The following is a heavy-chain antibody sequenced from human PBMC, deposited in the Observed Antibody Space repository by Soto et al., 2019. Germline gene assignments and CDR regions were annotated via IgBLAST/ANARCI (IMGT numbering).Heavy chain of an antibody. CDR1: GGSISRYY. D-gene: IGHD6-19*01. CDR2: IYYSGST. CDR3: ARTIAVAGIGMNRGWDYYYYGMDV. Sequence: SETRSLTCTVSGGSISRYYWSWIREPPGKGLEWIGYIYYSGSTNYNPSLKSRVTISVDTSKNQFSLKLSSVTAADTAVYYCARTIAVAGIGMNRGWDYYYYGMDVWGQGTTVTVSS. V-gene: IGHV4-59*01. J-gene: IGHJ6*02.